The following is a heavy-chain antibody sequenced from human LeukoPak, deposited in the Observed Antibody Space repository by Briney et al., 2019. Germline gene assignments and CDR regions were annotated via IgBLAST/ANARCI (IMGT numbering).Heavy chain of an antibody. D-gene: IGHD5-18*01. CDR1: GFTFSSYW. Sequence: GGSLRLSCTASGFTFSSYWMSWVRQAPGKGLEWVANIKKDGSEKYYVDSVKGRFTISRDNAKTSLYLQMNSLRAEDTAVYYCARGPRSYGYRGAFDIWGQGTMVTVSS. J-gene: IGHJ3*02. V-gene: IGHV3-7*01. CDR2: IKKDGSEK. CDR3: ARGPRSYGYRGAFDI.